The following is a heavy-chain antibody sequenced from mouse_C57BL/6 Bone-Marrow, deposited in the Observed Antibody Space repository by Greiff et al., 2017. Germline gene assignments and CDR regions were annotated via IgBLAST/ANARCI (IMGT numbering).Heavy chain of an antibody. Sequence: VQLQQSGAELVRPGASVKLSCTASGFNIKDDYMHWVKQRPEQGLEWIGWIDPENGYTDYASQFQGKATITADTYSNTAYLQLSSLTSEDTAVYYCTTVVHYWGQGTTLTVSS. CDR1: GFNIKDDY. D-gene: IGHD1-1*01. J-gene: IGHJ2*01. V-gene: IGHV14-4*01. CDR3: TTVVHY. CDR2: IDPENGYT.